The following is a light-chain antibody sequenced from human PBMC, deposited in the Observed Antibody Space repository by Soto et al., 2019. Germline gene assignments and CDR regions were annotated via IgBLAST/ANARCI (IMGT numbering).Light chain of an antibody. CDR2: GAS. V-gene: IGKV3-20*01. J-gene: IGKJ1*01. CDR3: QQYASSPRT. Sequence: EIVLTQSPGTLSLSPGERATLFCRASQSFTTSQLAWYQQRPGQAPRVLIFGASRRATGIPDRFSGSGSGTDFTLTISRREPEDSAVYYCQQYASSPRTFGQGTTVEIK. CDR1: QSFTTSQ.